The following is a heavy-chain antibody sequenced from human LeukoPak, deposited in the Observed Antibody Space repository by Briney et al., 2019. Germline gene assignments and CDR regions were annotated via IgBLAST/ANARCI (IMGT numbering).Heavy chain of an antibody. CDR3: AKDSPVCTY. CDR1: GFTISSFG. CDR2: ISGSADST. V-gene: IGHV3-23*01. Sequence: GGSLRLSCTASGFTISSFGMSWVRQAPGKGLEWVSAISGSADSTYYADSVKGRFTIPKDISKNTLYLQMDSLRAEDTAIYYCAKDSPVCTYWGQGTLVTVSS. J-gene: IGHJ4*02. D-gene: IGHD2-8*01.